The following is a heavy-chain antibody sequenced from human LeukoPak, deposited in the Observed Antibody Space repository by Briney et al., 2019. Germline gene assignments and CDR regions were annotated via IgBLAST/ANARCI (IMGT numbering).Heavy chain of an antibody. CDR2: INHSGST. V-gene: IGHV4-34*01. CDR1: GESFSGYY. Sequence: SETLSLTCAVYGESFSGYYWSWIRQPPGKGLEWIGEINHSGSTNYNPSLKSRVTISVDTSKNQFSLKLSSVTAADTAVYYCARATPVGGVRFDYWGQGTLVTVSS. D-gene: IGHD3-16*01. J-gene: IGHJ4*02. CDR3: ARATPVGGVRFDY.